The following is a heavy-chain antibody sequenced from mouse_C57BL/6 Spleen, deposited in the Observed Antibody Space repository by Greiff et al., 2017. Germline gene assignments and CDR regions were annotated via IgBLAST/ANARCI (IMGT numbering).Heavy chain of an antibody. CDR3: ARRGNYWYFDV. Sequence: VKLQESGAELARPGASVKLSCKASGYTFTSYGISWVKQRTGQGLEWIGEIYPRSGNTYYNEKFKGKATLTADKSSSTAYMELRSLTSEDSAVYFCARRGNYWYFDVWGTGTTVTVSS. V-gene: IGHV1-81*01. CDR1: GYTFTSYG. D-gene: IGHD2-1*01. CDR2: IYPRSGNT. J-gene: IGHJ1*03.